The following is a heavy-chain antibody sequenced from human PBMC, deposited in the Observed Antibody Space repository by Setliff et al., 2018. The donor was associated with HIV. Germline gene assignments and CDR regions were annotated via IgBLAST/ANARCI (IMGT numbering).Heavy chain of an antibody. V-gene: IGHV4-4*08. D-gene: IGHD3-3*01. J-gene: IGHJ6*03. CDR2: IYTSGST. CDR3: ARCYYNFWSGYPLDYMDV. CDR1: GGSISSHY. Sequence: SETLSLTCTVSGGSISSHYWSWIRQPPGKGLEWIGHIYTSGSTNYNPSLKSRVTMSVGTSKNQFSLKLSSVTAADTAVYYCARCYYNFWSGYPLDYMDVWGKGTTVTAP.